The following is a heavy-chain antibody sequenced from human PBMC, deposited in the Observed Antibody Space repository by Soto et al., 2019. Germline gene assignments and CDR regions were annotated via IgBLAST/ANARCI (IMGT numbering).Heavy chain of an antibody. CDR3: ARGPDDSDVPRWDH. J-gene: IGHJ4*02. D-gene: IGHD4-17*01. CDR1: GYNFNQYY. Sequence: QVQLVQSGPEVRKPGASVRLSCATSGYNFNQYYIHWVRQAPGQGLEWMGIINLRGGTTEYAHKFRGRVTVTGDTSTRTAYMELSSLRSEDTXVYFCARGPDDSDVPRWDHWGQGTLITVSS. V-gene: IGHV1-46*02. CDR2: INLRGGTT.